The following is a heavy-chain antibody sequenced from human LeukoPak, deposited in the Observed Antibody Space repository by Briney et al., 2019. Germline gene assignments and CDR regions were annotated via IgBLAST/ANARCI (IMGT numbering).Heavy chain of an antibody. V-gene: IGHV3-7*01. CDR2: IKQDGSEK. CDR1: GFTFSSYW. CDR3: ARDTYYYDSSGYLY. Sequence: PGGSLRLSCAASGFTFSSYWMSWVRQAPGKGLEWVANIKQDGSEKYYVDSVKGRFTISRDNAKSSLYLQMNSLRAEDTAVYYCARDTYYYDSSGYLYWGQGTLVTVPS. D-gene: IGHD3-22*01. J-gene: IGHJ4*02.